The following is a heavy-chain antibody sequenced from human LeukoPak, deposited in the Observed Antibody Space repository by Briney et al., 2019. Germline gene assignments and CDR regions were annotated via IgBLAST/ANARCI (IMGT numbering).Heavy chain of an antibody. CDR2: INPNSGNT. D-gene: IGHD6-13*01. V-gene: IGHV1-8*03. J-gene: IGHJ3*02. CDR1: GYSFTGYY. CDR3: ARSLSSSCYWAFDI. Sequence: GASVKVSCKASGYSFTGYYIHWVRQAPGQGLEWMGWINPNSGNTGYAQKFQGRVTITRNTSISTAYMELSSLRSEDTAVYYCARSLSSSCYWAFDIWGQGTMVTVSS.